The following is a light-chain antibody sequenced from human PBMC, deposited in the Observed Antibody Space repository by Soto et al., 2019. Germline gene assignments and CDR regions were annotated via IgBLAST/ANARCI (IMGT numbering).Light chain of an antibody. CDR1: SRDIGSSNY. J-gene: IGLJ1*01. CDR2: EVS. V-gene: IGLV2-14*01. CDR3: SAYTANSVTLYV. Sequence: QSALTQPASVSGSPGQSITISCTGTSRDIGSSNYVSWYQQHPGKAPKVMIYEVSNRPSGVSNRFSCSKSGNSASLTISGTPAEDEAEYYCSAYTANSVTLYVFGTGTKVTVL.